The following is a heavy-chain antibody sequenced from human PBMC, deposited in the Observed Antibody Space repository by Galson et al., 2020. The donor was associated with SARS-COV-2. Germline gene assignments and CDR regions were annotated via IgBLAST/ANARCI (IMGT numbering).Heavy chain of an antibody. J-gene: IGHJ4*02. CDR1: AFTFNSNA. V-gene: IGHV3-30*04. CDR2: ISYDESYE. CDR3: ARDPRLNDYGHLDF. D-gene: IGHD4-17*01. Sequence: GASLRLSCPASAFTFNSNATHWVSQTPDNGLEWVSVISYDESYEYHADSVKGRFTISRDNPKNTLYLQMTGLRGEEPAVYYCARDPRLNDYGHLDFWGQGTLVTVSS.